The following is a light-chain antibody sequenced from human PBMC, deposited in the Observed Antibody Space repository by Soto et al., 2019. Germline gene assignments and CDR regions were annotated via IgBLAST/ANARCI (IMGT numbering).Light chain of an antibody. V-gene: IGKV3-20*01. CDR3: QQFGDSLGT. CDR2: GAS. Sequence: ESVLTQSPGTLSLSPGERATLSCRASQSVSSSYLAWYQQKPGQAPRLLIYGASSRATGIPDRFSGSGSGTDFTLTISRLEPEDFAVYYCQQFGDSLGTFGQGTKVDIK. CDR1: QSVSSSY. J-gene: IGKJ1*01.